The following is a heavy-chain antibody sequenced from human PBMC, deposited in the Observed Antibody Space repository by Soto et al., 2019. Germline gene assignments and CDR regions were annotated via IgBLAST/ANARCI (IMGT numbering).Heavy chain of an antibody. D-gene: IGHD2-2*01. Sequence: VQLVESGGGVVQPGRSLRLSCAASGFTFSSYGMHWVRQAPGKGLEWVANIKQDGSEKYYVDSVKGRFTISRDNAKNSLYLQMNSLRAEDTAVYYCARDTRSYRDFDYWGQGTLVTVSS. V-gene: IGHV3-7*01. CDR1: GFTFSSYG. CDR2: IKQDGSEK. J-gene: IGHJ4*02. CDR3: ARDTRSYRDFDY.